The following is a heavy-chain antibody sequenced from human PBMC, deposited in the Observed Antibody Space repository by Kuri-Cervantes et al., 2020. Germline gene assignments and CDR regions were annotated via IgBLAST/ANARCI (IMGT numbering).Heavy chain of an antibody. D-gene: IGHD3-22*01. Sequence: ESLKISCTVSGGSISSSSYYWGWIRQPPGKGLEWIGSIYYSGSTNYNPSLESRITISVDTSKNQFSLKLSSVTAADTAVYYCARATYYDRSGYYYFDYWGQGTLVTVSS. J-gene: IGHJ4*02. CDR3: ARATYYDRSGYYYFDY. V-gene: IGHV4-39*07. CDR2: IYYSGST. CDR1: GGSISSSSYY.